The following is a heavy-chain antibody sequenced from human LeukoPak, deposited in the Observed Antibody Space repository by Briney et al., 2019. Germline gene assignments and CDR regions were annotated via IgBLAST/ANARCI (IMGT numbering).Heavy chain of an antibody. CDR1: GGSISSSSYY. J-gene: IGHJ4*02. CDR2: IYYSGST. V-gene: IGHV4-39*07. CDR3: ARERPLSYYSDSSGPYYFDY. Sequence: SETLSLTCTVSGGSISSSSYYWGWIRQPPGKGLEWIGSIYYSGSTYYNPSLKSRVTISVDTSKNQFSLKLSSVTAADTAMYYCARERPLSYYSDSSGPYYFDYWGQGTLVTVSS. D-gene: IGHD3-22*01.